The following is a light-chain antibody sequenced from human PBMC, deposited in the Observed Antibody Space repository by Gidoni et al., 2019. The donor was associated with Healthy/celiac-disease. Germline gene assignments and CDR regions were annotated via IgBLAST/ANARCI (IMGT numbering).Light chain of an antibody. J-gene: IGKJ1*01. CDR3: QHYYRTPWT. CDR2: RAY. Sequence: FVMDTSPDTLAASLGERATINSKSSQSVLYSSNNRNYFAWYQQKPGPPPNLLLYRAYTREAGVPGRCSGSGSGTDFTLTSSSLQADDVAFYYWQHYYRTPWTFGQGTKVEIK. V-gene: IGKV4-1*01. CDR1: QSVLYSSNNRNY.